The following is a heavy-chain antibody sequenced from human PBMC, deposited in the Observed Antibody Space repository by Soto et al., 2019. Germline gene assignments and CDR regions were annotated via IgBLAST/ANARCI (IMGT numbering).Heavy chain of an antibody. D-gene: IGHD5-12*01. CDR2: ISGSADST. V-gene: IGHV3-23*04. CDR1: GFTFSSYA. J-gene: IGHJ5*01. CDR3: AKDRGYSDYDNWFDS. Sequence: EVQLVESGGGLVQPGGSLRLSCAASGFTFSSYAMSWVRQAPGQGLEWVSAISGSADSTYYADSVKGRFTISRDNSENTLYLQMNSLRAEDTAVYYCAKDRGYSDYDNWFDSWGQGTLVTVSS.